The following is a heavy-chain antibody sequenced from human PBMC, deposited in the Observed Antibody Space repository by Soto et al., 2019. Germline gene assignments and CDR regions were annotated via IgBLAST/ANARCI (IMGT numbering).Heavy chain of an antibody. Sequence: SGTLSITCSVPGGSISSGYWCWIRQPPEKGLEWIGYVYYSDSINYNPSLESRVIMSVDTSKNQLSLRLSAVTAADTAVYYCARYRVYVYCGDEYCYGLYVCGLGTAVPVSS. CDR2: VYYSDSI. CDR1: GGSISSGY. V-gene: IGHV4-59*12. CDR3: ARYRVYVYCGDEYCYGLYV. J-gene: IGHJ6*02. D-gene: IGHD3-16*01.